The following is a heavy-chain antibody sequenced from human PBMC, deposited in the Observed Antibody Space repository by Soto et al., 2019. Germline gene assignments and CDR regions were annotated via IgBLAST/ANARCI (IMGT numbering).Heavy chain of an antibody. J-gene: IGHJ4*02. D-gene: IGHD6-19*01. CDR1: GFTFSSYA. CDR2: ISGSGSST. Sequence: GGSLRLSCAASGFTFSSYAMSWVRQAPGNGLEWVSAISGSGSSTYYADSVKGRFTISRDNSKNTLYLQMNSLRAEDAAVYYCAKSLGLQWLTDYWGQGTLVTVSS. V-gene: IGHV3-23*01. CDR3: AKSLGLQWLTDY.